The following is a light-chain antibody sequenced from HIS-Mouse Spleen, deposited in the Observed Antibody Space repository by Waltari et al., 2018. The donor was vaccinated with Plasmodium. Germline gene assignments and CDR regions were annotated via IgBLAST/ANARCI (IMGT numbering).Light chain of an antibody. J-gene: IGLJ2*01. Sequence: SYQLTHPPSVTVSPGHTASNTRYGAQSAEKYASWYQQKPGQSPVLVIYQDSKRPSGIPERFSGSNSGNTATLTISGTQAMDEADYYCQAWDSSTVVFGGGTKLTVL. CDR2: QDS. CDR3: QAWDSSTVV. CDR1: QSAEKY. V-gene: IGLV3-1*01.